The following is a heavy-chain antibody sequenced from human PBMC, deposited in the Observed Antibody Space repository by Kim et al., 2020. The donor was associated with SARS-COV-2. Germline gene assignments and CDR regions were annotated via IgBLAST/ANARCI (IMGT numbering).Heavy chain of an antibody. Sequence: YAQKLQGRVTMTTDTATSTAYMELRSLRSDDTAVYYCARSWELGGAFDIWGQGTMVTVSS. J-gene: IGHJ3*02. V-gene: IGHV1-18*01. D-gene: IGHD1-26*01. CDR3: ARSWELGGAFDI.